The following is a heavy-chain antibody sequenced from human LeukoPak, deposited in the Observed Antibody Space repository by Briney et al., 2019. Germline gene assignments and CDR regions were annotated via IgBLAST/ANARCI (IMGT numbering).Heavy chain of an antibody. Sequence: ETLSLTCAVYGGSLSGYYWSWIRQPPGKGLEWIGEINHSGSTNYNPSLKSRVTISVDTSKNQFSLKLSSVTAADTAVYYCARYVVVVAATISWFDPWGQGTLVTVSS. J-gene: IGHJ5*02. CDR1: GGSLSGYY. CDR3: ARYVVVVAATISWFDP. V-gene: IGHV4-34*01. CDR2: INHSGST. D-gene: IGHD2-15*01.